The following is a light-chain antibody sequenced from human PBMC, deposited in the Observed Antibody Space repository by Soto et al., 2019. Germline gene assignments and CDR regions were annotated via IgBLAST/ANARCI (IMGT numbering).Light chain of an antibody. CDR1: QSVGRN. CDR2: GTS. V-gene: IGKV3-15*01. Sequence: EIVMTQSPVALSVSPGESAALSCRASQSVGRNFAWYQQRPGQAPRVLIYGTSTRATGVPARFSGSGSGTDFTLTIISLQSEDFAVYYCQQYNKWPYTFGQGTRLEIK. J-gene: IGKJ2*01. CDR3: QQYNKWPYT.